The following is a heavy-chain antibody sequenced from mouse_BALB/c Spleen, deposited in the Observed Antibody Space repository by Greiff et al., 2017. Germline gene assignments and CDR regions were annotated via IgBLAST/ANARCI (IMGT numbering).Heavy chain of an antibody. CDR3: ARDGSSFDV. Sequence: EVQVVESGGGLVKPGGSLKLSCAASGFTFSDYYMYWVRQTPEKRLEWVATISDGGSYTYYPDSVKGRFTISRDNAKNNLYLQMSCLKSEDTAMYYCARDGSSFDVWGAGTTVTVSS. D-gene: IGHD1-1*01. CDR2: ISDGGSYT. J-gene: IGHJ1*01. V-gene: IGHV5-4*02. CDR1: GFTFSDYY.